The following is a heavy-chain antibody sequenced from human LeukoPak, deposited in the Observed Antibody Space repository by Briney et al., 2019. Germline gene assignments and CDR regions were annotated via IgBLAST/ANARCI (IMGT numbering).Heavy chain of an antibody. CDR1: GFMFSNYW. CDR3: VKDMAGNYDY. D-gene: IGHD4-11*01. CDR2: INTDGSST. Sequence: GGSLSLSCAASGFMFSNYWMHWVRQAPGKGLVWVSRINTDGSSTNYADSVTGRFTISRDNAENTLYLQMNSLRAEDTAIYYCVKDMAGNYDYWGQGTLVTVSS. J-gene: IGHJ4*02. V-gene: IGHV3-74*01.